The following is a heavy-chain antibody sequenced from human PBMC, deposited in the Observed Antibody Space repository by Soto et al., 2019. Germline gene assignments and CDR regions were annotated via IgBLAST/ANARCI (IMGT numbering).Heavy chain of an antibody. CDR2: ISNSSSTI. D-gene: IGHD2-2*01. J-gene: IGHJ6*02. CDR3: ERDSPGRYSSCNSCARMDV. V-gene: IGHV3-48*02. Sequence: EVQLVESGGGLVQPGGSLRLSCAAPGFTFSSYSMHWVRQAPGKGLEWVSYISNSSSTIYYADSVKGRFTISRYNAKNSLYLQMNRLRDEATAVYYCERDSPGRYSSCNSCARMDVWGQGTTVTVSS. CDR1: GFTFSSYS.